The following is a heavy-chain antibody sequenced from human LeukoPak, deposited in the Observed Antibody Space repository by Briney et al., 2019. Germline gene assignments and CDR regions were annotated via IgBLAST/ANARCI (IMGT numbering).Heavy chain of an antibody. Sequence: GALRLSCAASGFTFSSYAMSWVRQAPGKGLEWVSAISGSGGNTYYADSVKGRFTISRDNSKNTLYLQMNSLGAEDTALYYCAKYDSSSYNYINFDYWGQGTLVTVSS. V-gene: IGHV3-23*01. J-gene: IGHJ4*02. CDR2: ISGSGGNT. CDR3: AKYDSSSYNYINFDY. D-gene: IGHD3-22*01. CDR1: GFTFSSYA.